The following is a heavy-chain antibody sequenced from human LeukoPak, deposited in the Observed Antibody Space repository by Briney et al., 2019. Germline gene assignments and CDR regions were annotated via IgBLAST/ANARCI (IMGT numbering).Heavy chain of an antibody. CDR3: ARESNLFGVAGDAFDI. J-gene: IGHJ3*02. D-gene: IGHD3-3*01. Sequence: SETLSLTCTVSGGSISSYYWNWIRQPPRRGLEWIGFIYYSGSTNYNPSLKSRVTISVDTSKNQFSLKLSSVTAADTAVYYCARESNLFGVAGDAFDIWGQGTMVTVSS. CDR2: IYYSGST. CDR1: GGSISSYY. V-gene: IGHV4-59*01.